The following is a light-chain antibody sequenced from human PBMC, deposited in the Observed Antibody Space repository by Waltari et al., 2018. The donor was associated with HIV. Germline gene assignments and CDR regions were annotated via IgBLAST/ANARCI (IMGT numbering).Light chain of an antibody. Sequence: QSVLTQPPSASGTPGQRVTISCSGSSSNIVSNTVNWYQQLPGTAPKLLIYSNYHRPSGVPDRFSGSKSGTSASLAISGLQSEDEADYYCATWDDSLNGRVFGGGTKLTVL. CDR3: ATWDDSLNGRV. J-gene: IGLJ3*02. CDR2: SNY. V-gene: IGLV1-44*01. CDR1: SSNIVSNT.